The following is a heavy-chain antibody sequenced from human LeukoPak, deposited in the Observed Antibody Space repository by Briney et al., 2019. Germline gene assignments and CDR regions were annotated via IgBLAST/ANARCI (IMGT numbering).Heavy chain of an antibody. J-gene: IGHJ4*02. V-gene: IGHV3-74*01. CDR3: TAIRPDY. CDR2: IKSDVSKT. Sequence: GGSLRLSCAASGYSFSTDWMHGVRQAPGKGLVWVARIKSDVSKTDYAASVKGRFTISRDDANNILYLQMNSLRVDDTAVYYCTAIRPDYWGQGTVVTVSS. D-gene: IGHD2-21*02. CDR1: GYSFSTDW.